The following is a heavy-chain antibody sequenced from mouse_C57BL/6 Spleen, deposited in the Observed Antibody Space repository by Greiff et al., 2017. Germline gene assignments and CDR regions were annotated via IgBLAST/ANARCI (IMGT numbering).Heavy chain of an antibody. J-gene: IGHJ4*01. CDR1: GFTFTDYY. CDR3: ARNGDYAMDY. V-gene: IGHV7-3*01. CDR2: IRNKANGYTT. Sequence: DVKLVESGGGLVQPGGSLSLSCAASGFTFTDYYMSWVRQPPGKALEWLGFIRNKANGYTTEYSASVKGRFTISRDNSQSILYLQMNALRAEDSATYYCARNGDYAMDYWGQGTSVTVSS.